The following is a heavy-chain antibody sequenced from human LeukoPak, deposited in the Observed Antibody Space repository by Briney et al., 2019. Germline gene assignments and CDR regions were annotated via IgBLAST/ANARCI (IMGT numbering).Heavy chain of an antibody. V-gene: IGHV4-59*01. D-gene: IGHD5-18*01. Sequence: SETLSLTCTVSGGSISSYYWSWIRQPPGKGPEWIGYIYYSGSTNYNPSLKSRVTISVDTSKNQFSLKLSSVTAADTAVYYCARDICGYNYGCFDSWGQGTLVTVSS. CDR2: IYYSGST. CDR1: GGSISSYY. CDR3: ARDICGYNYGCFDS. J-gene: IGHJ4*02.